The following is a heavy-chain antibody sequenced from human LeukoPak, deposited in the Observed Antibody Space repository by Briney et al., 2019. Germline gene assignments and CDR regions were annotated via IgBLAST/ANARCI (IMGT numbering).Heavy chain of an antibody. CDR2: ISSSGSTI. D-gene: IGHD3-10*01. V-gene: IGHV3-48*03. Sequence: GGSLRLSCAASGFTFSSYEMNWVRQAPGKGLEWVSYISSSGSTIYYADSVKGRFTISRDNAKNSLYLQMNSLRAEDTALYYCAKDMGSMVRGGPFDYWGQGTLVTVSS. CDR3: AKDMGSMVRGGPFDY. J-gene: IGHJ4*02. CDR1: GFTFSSYE.